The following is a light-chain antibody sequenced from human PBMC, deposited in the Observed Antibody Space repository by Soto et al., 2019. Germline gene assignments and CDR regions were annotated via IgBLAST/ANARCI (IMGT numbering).Light chain of an antibody. J-gene: IGLJ1*01. CDR3: QSVDNSLASV. Sequence: SYELTQPPSVSVSPGQTARITCSGDALPKQYAYWYQQKPGQAPVMVIYKDSERPSGIPERFSGSSSGTTATLTISGVQAEDEADYYCQSVDNSLASVFGTGTKLTVL. CDR2: KDS. CDR1: ALPKQY. V-gene: IGLV3-25*03.